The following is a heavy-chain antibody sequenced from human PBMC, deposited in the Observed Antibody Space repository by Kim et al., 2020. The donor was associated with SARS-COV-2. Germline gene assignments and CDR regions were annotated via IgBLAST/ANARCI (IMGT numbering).Heavy chain of an antibody. Sequence: SVKVSCKASGGTFSSYTISWVRQAPGQGLEWMGRIIPILGIANYAQKFQGRVTITADKSTSTAYMELSSLRSEDTAVYYCARDRGYCSGGSCFPYYYYYGMDVWGQGTTVTVSS. V-gene: IGHV1-69*04. CDR1: GGTFSSYT. CDR3: ARDRGYCSGGSCFPYYYYYGMDV. D-gene: IGHD2-15*01. J-gene: IGHJ6*02. CDR2: IIPILGIA.